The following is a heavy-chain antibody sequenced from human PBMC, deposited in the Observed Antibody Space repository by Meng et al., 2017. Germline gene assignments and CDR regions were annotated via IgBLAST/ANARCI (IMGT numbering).Heavy chain of an antibody. CDR1: SYSFTSYY. CDR3: ARDVGKQLWFPCTISADY. J-gene: IGHJ4*02. Sequence: ASAKVSCKASSYSFTSYYMNWLLQAPRQGLEWMGIITPSGGSTSYAQKFQGRVTMTRDTSTSTVHREQSSLRSEDTAVYYYARDVGKQLWFPCTISADYWGQGTLVTVSS. CDR2: ITPSGGST. V-gene: IGHV1-46*01. D-gene: IGHD5-18*01.